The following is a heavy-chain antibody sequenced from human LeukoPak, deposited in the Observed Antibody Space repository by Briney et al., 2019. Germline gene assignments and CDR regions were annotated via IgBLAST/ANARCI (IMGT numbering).Heavy chain of an antibody. Sequence: GRSLRLSCAASGFTFSNFAMHWFRQAPGKGLEWVAIISYDGSNKYYADSVKGRFTISRDNSKNTLYLQMNSLRAEDTAVYYCARVGRGYSFNVYYFDYWGQGTLVTVSS. CDR2: ISYDGSNK. CDR3: ARVGRGYSFNVYYFDY. D-gene: IGHD5-18*01. CDR1: GFTFSNFA. V-gene: IGHV3-30*04. J-gene: IGHJ4*02.